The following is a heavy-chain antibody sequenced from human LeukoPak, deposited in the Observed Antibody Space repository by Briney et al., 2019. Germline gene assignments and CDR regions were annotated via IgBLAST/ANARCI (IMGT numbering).Heavy chain of an antibody. V-gene: IGHV1-69*01. CDR3: ARSWPDYYYYGMDA. J-gene: IGHJ6*02. CDR1: GGTFSSYA. Sequence: ASVKVSCKASGGTFSSYAISWVRQAPGQGLEWMGGIIPIFGTANYAQKFQGRVTITADESTSTAYMELSSLRSEDTAVYYCARSWPDYYYYGMDAWGQGTTVTVSS. CDR2: IIPIFGTA.